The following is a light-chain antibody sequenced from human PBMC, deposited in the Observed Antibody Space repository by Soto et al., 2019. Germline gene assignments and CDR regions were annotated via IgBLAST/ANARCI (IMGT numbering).Light chain of an antibody. J-gene: IGLJ2*01. V-gene: IGLV2-14*01. CDR3: CSYTSRSTVV. CDR2: EVS. Sequence: QSVLTQPASVSGSPGQSIAISCTGTSSDVGSYNYVSWYQHHPGKAPKLMIYEVSDRPSGNSNRFSGSKSGNTASLTISGPQAEAEYDYYCCSYTSRSTVVFGGGTKLTVL. CDR1: SSDVGSYNY.